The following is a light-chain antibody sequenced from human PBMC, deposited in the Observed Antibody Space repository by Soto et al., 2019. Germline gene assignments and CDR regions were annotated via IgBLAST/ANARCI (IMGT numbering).Light chain of an antibody. CDR2: DVS. CDR3: CSYAGTYSFV. V-gene: IGLV2-11*01. Sequence: QSALTQPRSVSGSPGQSVTISCTGTSSDVGDYNYVSWYQQHPGKAPKLMIYDVSKRPSGVPDRFSGSKSANTVSLTISGLQTEDEADYYCCSYAGTYSFVFGTGTKVTVL. J-gene: IGLJ1*01. CDR1: SSDVGDYNY.